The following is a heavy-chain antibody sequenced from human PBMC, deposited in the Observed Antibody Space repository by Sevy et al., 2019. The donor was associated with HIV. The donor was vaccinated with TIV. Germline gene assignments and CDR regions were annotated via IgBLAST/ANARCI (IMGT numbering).Heavy chain of an antibody. V-gene: IGHV3-23*01. CDR1: GFIFSNYA. CDR2: ISGSDSKT. Sequence: GGSLRLSCAASGFIFSNYAMSWVRQPPGQGLEWVSAISGSDSKTYYADSVKGRFTISRDNSKNMLYLQMNSLRAKDTAIYYCAKDLYCSSTSCSNDYWGQGSLVTVSS. CDR3: AKDLYCSSTSCSNDY. D-gene: IGHD2-2*01. J-gene: IGHJ4*02.